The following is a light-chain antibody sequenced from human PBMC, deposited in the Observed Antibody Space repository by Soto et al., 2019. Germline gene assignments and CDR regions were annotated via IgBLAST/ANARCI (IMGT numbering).Light chain of an antibody. J-gene: IGKJ2*01. CDR1: QSVSSTY. Sequence: EIVLTQSPGTLSLSPGDRATLSCRASQSVSSTYFGWYQQKPGQAPRLLIYGASSRATGIADRFSGSGSGTDFTLTISRLEPEDFAVYYCQQYGSSSYTFGQGTKLEIK. CDR3: QQYGSSSYT. CDR2: GAS. V-gene: IGKV3-20*01.